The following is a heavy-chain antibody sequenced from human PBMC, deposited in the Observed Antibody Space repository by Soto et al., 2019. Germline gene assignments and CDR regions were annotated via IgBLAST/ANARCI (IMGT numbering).Heavy chain of an antibody. V-gene: IGHV3-48*03. Sequence: PGGSLRLSCAASGSTFSSSEMHWVRQAPGKGLEWVSYISKSGTVIYYADSVKGRFTISRDNAKNLLYLQMNSLRAEDTAVYFCASVNLRFFYGIDVWGHGPSVPACS. CDR3: ASVNLRFFYGIDV. D-gene: IGHD3-3*01. CDR1: GSTFSSSE. CDR2: ISKSGTVI. J-gene: IGHJ6*02.